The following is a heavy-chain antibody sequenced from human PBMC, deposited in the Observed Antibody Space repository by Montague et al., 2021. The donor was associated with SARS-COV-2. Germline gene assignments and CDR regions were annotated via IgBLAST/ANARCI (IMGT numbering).Heavy chain of an antibody. D-gene: IGHD3-10*01. CDR3: ARGSRVLGITPGFRY. Sequence: SETLSLTCAVYRGSFHIFSWGWTRQSPGKGLEWIGEIDHSGNTNYNPSLKSRVTISVDTSKNQFSLKLTSVTAADTAMYYCARGSRVLGITPGFRYWGQGTQVAVSS. V-gene: IGHV4-34*01. J-gene: IGHJ4*02. CDR1: RGSFHIFS. CDR2: IDHSGNT.